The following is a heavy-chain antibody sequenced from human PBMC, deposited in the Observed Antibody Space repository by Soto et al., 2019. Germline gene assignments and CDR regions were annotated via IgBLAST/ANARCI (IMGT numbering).Heavy chain of an antibody. D-gene: IGHD3-22*01. Sequence: QVQLVQSGAEVKKPGSSVKVSCNASGGTFSSYTISWVRQAPGQGLEWMGRIIPILGIANYAQKFQGRVTITADKSTSTAYMGLSSMRSEDTAVYYCARGWYYYDSRVTHCGMDVWGQGTTVTVSS. CDR3: ARGWYYYDSRVTHCGMDV. CDR2: IIPILGIA. V-gene: IGHV1-69*02. J-gene: IGHJ6*02. CDR1: GGTFSSYT.